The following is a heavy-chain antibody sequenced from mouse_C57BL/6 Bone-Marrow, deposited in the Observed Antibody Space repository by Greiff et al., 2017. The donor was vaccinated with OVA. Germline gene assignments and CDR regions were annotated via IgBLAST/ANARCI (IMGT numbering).Heavy chain of an antibody. Sequence: VQLQQPGAELVKPGASVKLSCKASGYTFTSYWMQWVKQRPGQGLEWIGEIDPSDSYTNYNQKFKGKATLTVDTSSSTAYMQLSSLTSEDSAVYYCARDSGTWGQGTTLTVSS. D-gene: IGHD3-3*01. V-gene: IGHV1-50*01. CDR2: IDPSDSYT. CDR3: ARDSGT. CDR1: GYTFTSYW. J-gene: IGHJ2*01.